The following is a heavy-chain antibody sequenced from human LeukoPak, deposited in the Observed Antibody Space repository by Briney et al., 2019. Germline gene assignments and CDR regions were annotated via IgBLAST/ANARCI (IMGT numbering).Heavy chain of an antibody. D-gene: IGHD1-26*01. CDR2: IKEDGSEN. CDR1: GFTFSSYW. J-gene: IGHJ4*02. Sequence: GGSLRLSCAASGFTFSSYWMSWVRQAPGKGLEWVANIKEDGSENYYVDSVKGRFTISRDNAKNSLSLQMNSLRAEDTAVYYCARDRPGGSYDYWGQGTLGTVSS. V-gene: IGHV3-7*05. CDR3: ARDRPGGSYDY.